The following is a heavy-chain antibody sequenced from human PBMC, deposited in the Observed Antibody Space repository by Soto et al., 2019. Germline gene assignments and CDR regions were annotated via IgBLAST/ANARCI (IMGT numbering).Heavy chain of an antibody. CDR3: ARDRKYSSSRGYYYYGMDV. CDR1: GFTFSSYS. D-gene: IGHD6-6*01. J-gene: IGHJ6*02. Sequence: EVQLVESGGGLVKPGGSLRLSCAASGFTFSSYSMNWVRQAPGKGLEWVSSISSSSSYIYYADSVKGRFTISRDNAKNSLYLKMNSLRAEVTAVYYCARDRKYSSSRGYYYYGMDVWGQGTTVTVSS. CDR2: ISSSSSYI. V-gene: IGHV3-21*01.